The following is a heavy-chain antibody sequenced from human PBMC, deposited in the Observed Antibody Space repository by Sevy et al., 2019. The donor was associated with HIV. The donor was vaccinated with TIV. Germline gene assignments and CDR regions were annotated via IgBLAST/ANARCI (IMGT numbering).Heavy chain of an antibody. J-gene: IGHJ4*02. CDR3: ASGLIAAAGMAGG. V-gene: IGHV3-11*01. Sequence: GESLKISCAASGFTFSDYYMSWIRQAPGKGLEWVSYISSSGSTIYYADSVKGRFTISRDNAKNSLYLQMNSLRAEDTAVYYCASGLIAAAGMAGGWGQGTLVTVSS. CDR1: GFTFSDYY. CDR2: ISSSGSTI. D-gene: IGHD6-13*01.